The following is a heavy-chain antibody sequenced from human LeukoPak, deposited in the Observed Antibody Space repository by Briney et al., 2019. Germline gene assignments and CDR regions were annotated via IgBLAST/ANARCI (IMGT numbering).Heavy chain of an antibody. Sequence: SETLSLTCTVSGAXISSYYCSWIRQPPGKGLEWIGYIYYSGSTNYNPSLKSRVTISVDTSKDQFSLKLSSVTAADTAVYYCARPFNSGWRGGFDYWGQGALVTVSS. CDR1: GAXISSYY. J-gene: IGHJ4*02. CDR2: IYYSGST. V-gene: IGHV4-59*08. CDR3: ARPFNSGWRGGFDY. D-gene: IGHD6-19*01.